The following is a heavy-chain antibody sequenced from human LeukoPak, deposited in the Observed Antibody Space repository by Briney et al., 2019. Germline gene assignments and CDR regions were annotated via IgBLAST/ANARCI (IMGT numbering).Heavy chain of an antibody. CDR3: VTGAEGWAY. CDR1: GFSISSSD. D-gene: IGHD1-26*01. V-gene: IGHV3-13*01. Sequence: GGSLRLSCAASGFSISSSDMHWVRHATGKGLEWVSGIASAGATFYAGSVRGRFTTTRENAKNTWYLQMNSLRAEDTAMYHCVTGAEGWAYWGQGALVTVSS. CDR2: IASAGAT. J-gene: IGHJ4*02.